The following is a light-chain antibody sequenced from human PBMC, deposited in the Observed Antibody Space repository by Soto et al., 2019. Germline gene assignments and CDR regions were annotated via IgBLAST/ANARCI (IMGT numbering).Light chain of an antibody. CDR3: SSYTSSSTYV. V-gene: IGLV2-14*01. CDR2: EVS. J-gene: IGLJ1*01. CDR1: SSDVGGYNF. Sequence: QSALTQPASVSGSPGQSITISCTGTSSDVGGYNFVSWYQQYPGKAPKLMIYEVSNRPSEVSNRFSGSKSANTASLTISGLQAEDEADHYCSSYTSSSTYVFGTGTKVTVL.